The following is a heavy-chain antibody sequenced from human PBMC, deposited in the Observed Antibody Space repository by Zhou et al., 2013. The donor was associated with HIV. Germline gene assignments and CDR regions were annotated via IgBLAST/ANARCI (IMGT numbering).Heavy chain of an antibody. CDR3: ARDSYDFRYYYYYYMDV. J-gene: IGHJ6*03. V-gene: IGHV1-3*01. CDR1: GYTFTSYA. D-gene: IGHD3-3*01. Sequence: QVQLVQSGAEVKKPGASVKVSCKASGYTFTSYAMHWVRQAPGQRLEWMGWINAGNGNTKYSQKFQGRVTITRDTSASTAYMELSSLRSEDTAVYYCARDSYDFRYYYYYYMDVWGKGTTVTVSS. CDR2: INAGNGNT.